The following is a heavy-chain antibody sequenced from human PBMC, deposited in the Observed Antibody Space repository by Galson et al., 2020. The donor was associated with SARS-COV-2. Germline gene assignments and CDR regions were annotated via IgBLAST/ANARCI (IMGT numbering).Heavy chain of an antibody. V-gene: IGHV3-21*01. CDR3: VRGPTTIRSCSGSNCYTFDF. J-gene: IGHJ4*02. CDR2: ITFGSASK. Sequence: GESLKISCAASGFTFSSYSMNWVRQAPGKGLEWVSSITFGSASKYYADSVKGRFTISRDNARNSLFLQLNNLRDEDTAVYYCVRGPTTIRSCSGSNCYTFDFWGQGTLVTVSP. D-gene: IGHD2-15*01. CDR1: GFTFSSYS.